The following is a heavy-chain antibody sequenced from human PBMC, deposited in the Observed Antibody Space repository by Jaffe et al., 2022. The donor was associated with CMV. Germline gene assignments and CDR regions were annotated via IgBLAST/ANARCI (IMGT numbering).Heavy chain of an antibody. J-gene: IGHJ4*02. V-gene: IGHV3-21*01. CDR3: AKKGTSYCHVHCHSLIDY. Sequence: EVQLVESGGGLVKPGGSLRLSCAASGFSFRSYSMNWVRQAPGKGLEWISSVSSDGVYTFYADSVKGRFIISRDNAKNSLSLQMNSLRAEDTAVYYCAKKGTSYCHVHCHSLIDYWGQGTLVAVSS. CDR2: VSSDGVYT. D-gene: IGHD2-21*02. CDR1: GFSFRSYS.